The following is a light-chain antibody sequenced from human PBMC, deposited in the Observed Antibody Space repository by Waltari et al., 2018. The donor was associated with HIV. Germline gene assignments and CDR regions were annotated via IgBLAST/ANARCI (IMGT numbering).Light chain of an antibody. J-gene: IGLJ2*01. CDR3: GTWDTTLSAVV. CDR2: DDD. CDR1: GSNIGNNY. V-gene: IGLV1-51*01. Sequence: QSVLTQPPSVSVAPGETVIISCSGSGSNIGNNYVSWYQQLPGTAPKLFIYDDDLRHSGIPDRFSGSRSGTSATLGITGLQTGDEADYYCGTWDTTLSAVVFGGGTKLTVL.